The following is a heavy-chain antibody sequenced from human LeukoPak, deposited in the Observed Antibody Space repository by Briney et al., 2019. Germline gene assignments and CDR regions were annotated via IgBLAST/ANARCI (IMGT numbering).Heavy chain of an antibody. Sequence: ASVKVSCKASGYTFTSYGISWVRQAPGQGLEWMGWISAYNGNTNYAQKLQGRGTMTTDTSTSTAYMELRSLRSDDTAVYYCARDFIELLWFGELRGFDYWGQGTLVTVSS. D-gene: IGHD3-10*01. CDR2: ISAYNGNT. J-gene: IGHJ4*02. V-gene: IGHV1-18*01. CDR1: GYTFTSYG. CDR3: ARDFIELLWFGELRGFDY.